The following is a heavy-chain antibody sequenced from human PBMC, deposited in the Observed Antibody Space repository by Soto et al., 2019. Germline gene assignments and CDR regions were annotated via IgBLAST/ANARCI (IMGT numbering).Heavy chain of an antibody. D-gene: IGHD3-9*01. Sequence: GGSLRLSCAASGFTFSSYGMHWVRQAPGKGLEWVAVIWYDGSSKYYADSVKGRFTISRDNSKNTLYLQMNSLRAEDTDVYYCAREEDILTGYCAMDVWGKGTTVTVS. V-gene: IGHV3-33*01. CDR1: GFTFSSYG. CDR3: AREEDILTGYCAMDV. J-gene: IGHJ6*04. CDR2: IWYDGSSK.